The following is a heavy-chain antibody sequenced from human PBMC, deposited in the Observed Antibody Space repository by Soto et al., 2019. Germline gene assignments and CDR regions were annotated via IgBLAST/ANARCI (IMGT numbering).Heavy chain of an antibody. CDR3: AKGSPVDYYYGTSGFDY. D-gene: IGHD3-22*01. Sequence: EVQLLESGGGLVQPGGSLRLSCAASGFTFNNYAMNWDRQAPGKGLEWVSVISGTGGSTYYAESVKGRFTISRDNSKNTLYLQMNSLRAEDTAVYYCAKGSPVDYYYGTSGFDYWGQGTLVNVSS. CDR1: GFTFNNYA. CDR2: ISGTGGST. V-gene: IGHV3-23*01. J-gene: IGHJ4*02.